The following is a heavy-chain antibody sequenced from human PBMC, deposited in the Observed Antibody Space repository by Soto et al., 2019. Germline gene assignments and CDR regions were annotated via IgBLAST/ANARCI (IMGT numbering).Heavy chain of an antibody. Sequence: ASVKVSCKASGYTFTDYYMHWVRQAPGQGLEWMGWINPNSGATSYAQRFQGRVAMTRDTSISTAYMELSRLTSDDTAVYYCAREGGDIVQMVYALPWYWGQGTLVTVSS. V-gene: IGHV1-2*02. CDR3: AREGGDIVQMVYALPWY. J-gene: IGHJ4*02. CDR1: GYTFTDYY. D-gene: IGHD2-8*01. CDR2: INPNSGAT.